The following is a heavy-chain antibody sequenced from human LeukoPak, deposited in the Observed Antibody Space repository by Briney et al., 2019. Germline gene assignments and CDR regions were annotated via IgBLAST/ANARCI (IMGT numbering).Heavy chain of an antibody. V-gene: IGHV3-21*01. CDR2: ISSSSSYI. D-gene: IGHD3-16*01. Sequence: PGGSLRLSCAASGFTFSSYSMNWVRQAPGKGLEWVSSISSSSSYIYYADSVKGRFTISRDNAKNSLYLQMNSLRAEDTAVYYCAREFGTRLPNPEGYWGQGTLVTVSS. CDR3: AREFGTRLPNPEGY. J-gene: IGHJ4*02. CDR1: GFTFSSYS.